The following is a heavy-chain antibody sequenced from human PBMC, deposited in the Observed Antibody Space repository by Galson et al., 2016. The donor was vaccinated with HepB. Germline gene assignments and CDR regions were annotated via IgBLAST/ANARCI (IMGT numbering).Heavy chain of an antibody. CDR1: GFAFHPYS. CDR3: VRGDYDSSSFVGDQ. D-gene: IGHD3-22*01. CDR2: ISRSSANI. V-gene: IGHV3-21*01. J-gene: IGHJ4*02. Sequence: SLRLSCAASGFAFHPYSMNWVRQSPAKGLEWVSCISRSSANIYYADSPRGRFTISRDNAKNSLFLQMNSLRAGDTAVYYCVRGDYDSSSFVGDQWGQGTLVTVSS.